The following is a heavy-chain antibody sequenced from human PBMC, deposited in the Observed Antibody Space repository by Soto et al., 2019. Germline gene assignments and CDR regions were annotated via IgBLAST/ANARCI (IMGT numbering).Heavy chain of an antibody. D-gene: IGHD6-6*01. CDR2: INPNNGGT. Sequence: ASVKVSCKASGYTFTGYYMHWVRQAPGQGLEWMGWINPNNGGTNYAQKFQGWVTMTRDTSISTAYMELRRLRSDDTAVYYCACSSSWPGSFDIWGQGTMVTVSS. J-gene: IGHJ3*02. CDR1: GYTFTGYY. V-gene: IGHV1-2*04. CDR3: ACSSSWPGSFDI.